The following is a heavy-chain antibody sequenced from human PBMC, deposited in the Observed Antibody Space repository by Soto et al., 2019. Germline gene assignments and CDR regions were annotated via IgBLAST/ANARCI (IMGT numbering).Heavy chain of an antibody. V-gene: IGHV1-3*01. CDR1: GYTFTSYA. CDR3: ARVLSFCSGGSCYYDYFDY. CDR2: INSGNDNT. J-gene: IGHJ4*02. Sequence: GASVKVSCKTSGYTFTSYAMHWVRQAPGQRLEWVGWINSGNDNTKYSQKFQGRVTITTDTSTSTAYMELRSLRSDDTAVYYCARVLSFCSGGSCYYDYFDYWGQGTLVTVSS. D-gene: IGHD2-15*01.